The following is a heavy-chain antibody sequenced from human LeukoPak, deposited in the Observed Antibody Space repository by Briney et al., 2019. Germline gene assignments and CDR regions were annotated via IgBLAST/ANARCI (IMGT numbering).Heavy chain of an antibody. D-gene: IGHD2-2*01. CDR2: ISYDGSNK. V-gene: IGHV3-30*03. J-gene: IGHJ6*02. CDR3: ARGRGCSSTSCYYGLYYYGMDV. Sequence: GRSLRLSCAASGFTFSSYGMHWVRQAPGKGLEWVAVISYDGSNKYYADSVKGRFTISRDNSKNTLYLQMNSLRAEDTAVYYCARGRGCSSTSCYYGLYYYGMDVWGQGTTVTVSS. CDR1: GFTFSSYG.